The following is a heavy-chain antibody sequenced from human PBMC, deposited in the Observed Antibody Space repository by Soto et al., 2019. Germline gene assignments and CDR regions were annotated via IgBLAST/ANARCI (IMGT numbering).Heavy chain of an antibody. J-gene: IGHJ4*02. CDR2: IHPDGGHP. CDR1: GYTFTNYY. CDR3: ATSEGRDGYSFDY. D-gene: IGHD5-12*01. V-gene: IGHV1-46*01. Sequence: ASAKVSCKASGYTFTNYYVQWVRQAPGQGLEWLGVIHPDGGHPTYAQKFQDRVTITADTSTGTAYMELSSLTSEDTAVYYCATSEGRDGYSFDYWGPGTMVTVSS.